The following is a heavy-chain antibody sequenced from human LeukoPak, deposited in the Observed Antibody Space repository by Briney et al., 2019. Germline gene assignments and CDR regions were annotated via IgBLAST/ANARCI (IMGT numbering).Heavy chain of an antibody. D-gene: IGHD3-16*01. CDR3: AKQRYGGEDY. J-gene: IGHJ4*02. V-gene: IGHV3-7*01. CDR2: IKQDGSEK. CDR1: GFTFSSYS. Sequence: PGGSLRLSCAASGFTFSSYSMNWVRQAPGKGLEWVANIKQDGSEKYYVDSVKGRFTISRDNAKNSLYLQLNSLRAEDTAVYYCAKQRYGGEDYWGQGTLVTVSS.